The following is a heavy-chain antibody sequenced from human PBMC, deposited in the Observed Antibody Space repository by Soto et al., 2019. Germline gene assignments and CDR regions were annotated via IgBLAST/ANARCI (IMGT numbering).Heavy chain of an antibody. V-gene: IGHV4-59*08. CDR1: GGSISSYY. D-gene: IGHD5-12*01. CDR2: IYYSGST. Sequence: SETLSLTCTVSGGSISSYYWSWIRQPPGKGLERIGYIYYSGSTNYNPSLKSRVTISVDTSKNQFSLKLSSVTAADTAVYYCARLYSGYEYYFDYWGQGTLVTVSS. CDR3: ARLYSGYEYYFDY. J-gene: IGHJ4*02.